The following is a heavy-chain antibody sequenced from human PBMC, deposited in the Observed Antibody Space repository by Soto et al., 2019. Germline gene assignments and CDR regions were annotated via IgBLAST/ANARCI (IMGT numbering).Heavy chain of an antibody. D-gene: IGHD3-3*01. CDR1: GGTFSSYA. J-gene: IGHJ3*02. CDR2: IIPIFGTA. CDR3: ASFKSIFGAKRGNAFDI. Sequence: SVKVSCKASGGTFSSYAISWVRQAPGQGLEWMGGIIPIFGTANYAQKFQGRVTITADESTSAAYMELSSLRSEDTAVYYCASFKSIFGAKRGNAFDIWGQGTMVTVSS. V-gene: IGHV1-69*13.